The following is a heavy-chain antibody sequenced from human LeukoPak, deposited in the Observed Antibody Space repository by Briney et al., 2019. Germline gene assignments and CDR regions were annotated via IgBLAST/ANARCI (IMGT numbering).Heavy chain of an antibody. J-gene: IGHJ6*04. V-gene: IGHV4-34*01. D-gene: IGHD6-13*01. CDR1: GGSFSGYY. CDR2: INHSGST. CDR3: ARGLAAAGNYGMDV. Sequence: SETLSLTCAVYGGSFSGYYWSWIRQPPGKGLEWIGEINHSGSTNYNPSLKRRVTISVGTSKNQFSLKLSSVTAADTAVYYCARGLAAAGNYGMDVWGKGTTVTVSS.